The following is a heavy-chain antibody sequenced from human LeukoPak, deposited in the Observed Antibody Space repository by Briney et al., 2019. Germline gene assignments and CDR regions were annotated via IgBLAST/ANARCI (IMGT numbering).Heavy chain of an antibody. J-gene: IGHJ4*02. CDR3: GRDRLCFYYFDY. D-gene: IGHD2-21*01. CDR2: IYYSGGT. Sequence: SETLSLTCTVSGGSISSYYWSWIRQPPGKGLEWIGDIYYSGGTTYNPSPKNRLTISVDTTTNKISLMLSSVTAADTTVFYYGRDRLCFYYFDYWGQGTLVTVSS. V-gene: IGHV4-59*01. CDR1: GGSISSYY.